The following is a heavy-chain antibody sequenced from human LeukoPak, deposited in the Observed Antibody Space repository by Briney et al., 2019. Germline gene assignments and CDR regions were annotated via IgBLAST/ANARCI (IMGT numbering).Heavy chain of an antibody. D-gene: IGHD2-15*01. Sequence: PSETLSLTCTVSGGSISSYYWSWIRQPAGKGLEWIGRIYSSGTTNYNPSLKSRVTMSVDTSKNQFSLKLSSVTAADTAVYYCAGGYCGGGNCRTFYFDYWGQGALVTVSS. CDR2: IYSSGTT. CDR3: AGGYCGGGNCRTFYFDY. V-gene: IGHV4-4*07. CDR1: GGSISSYY. J-gene: IGHJ4*02.